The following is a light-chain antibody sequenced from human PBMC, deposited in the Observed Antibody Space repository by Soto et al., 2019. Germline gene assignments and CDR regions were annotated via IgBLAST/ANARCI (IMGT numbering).Light chain of an antibody. CDR1: NTDVGYYKY. Sequence: QSALTQPASVSGSPGQSITISCTGTNTDVGYYKYVSWYQQHPGKAPKLMIYEVSNWPSGVSHRFSGSKSGNTASLTISELQAEDEADYYCSSYTTSSTVVFGGGTKLTVL. V-gene: IGLV2-14*01. J-gene: IGLJ2*01. CDR3: SSYTTSSTVV. CDR2: EVS.